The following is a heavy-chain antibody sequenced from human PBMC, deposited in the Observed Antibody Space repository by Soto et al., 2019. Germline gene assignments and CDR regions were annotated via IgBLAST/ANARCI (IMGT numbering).Heavy chain of an antibody. V-gene: IGHV4-31*03. J-gene: IGHJ6*02. CDR3: ARVGTSYARRGLDV. CDR2: IYYSGST. CDR1: GGAIDSGGYY. D-gene: IGHD7-27*01. Sequence: LSLTCNVSGGAIDSGGYYWCWIRQHPGKGLEWIGYIYYSGSTYYNPSLKSRVSISIDTSKNQFSLELISVTAADTAVYYCARVGTSYARRGLDVWGQGXTVTVYS.